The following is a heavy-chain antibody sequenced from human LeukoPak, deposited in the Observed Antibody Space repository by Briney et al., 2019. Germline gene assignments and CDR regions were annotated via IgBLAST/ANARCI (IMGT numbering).Heavy chain of an antibody. CDR1: RYTFTDYD. CDR2: INPYSSGA. CDR3: ARDGRFGELVLGLYYYVDG. D-gene: IGHD3-10*01. J-gene: IGHJ6*03. Sequence: ASVNVSCKASRYTFTDYDMHAVRQAAGQRLEWMGWINPYSSGANYAQKLQGRVTMSRDTSISTAYMELSRLRSDDTAVYYCARDGRFGELVLGLYYYVDGWGKGGTVTV. V-gene: IGHV1-2*02.